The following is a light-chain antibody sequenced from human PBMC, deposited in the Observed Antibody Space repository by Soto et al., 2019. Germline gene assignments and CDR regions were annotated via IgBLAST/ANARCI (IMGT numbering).Light chain of an antibody. CDR2: EVS. Sequence: DVVMTQTPISLSVTPGQPASISCASSQSLLHTDGKTYLYWYLQKPGQPPQILIYEVSNLFSGVPDRLNGSGSGTYFTLKISRVEAEDVGVYYCMQSAQLPLTFGGGTKVEIK. CDR1: QSLLHTDGKTY. J-gene: IGKJ4*01. CDR3: MQSAQLPLT. V-gene: IGKV2D-29*01.